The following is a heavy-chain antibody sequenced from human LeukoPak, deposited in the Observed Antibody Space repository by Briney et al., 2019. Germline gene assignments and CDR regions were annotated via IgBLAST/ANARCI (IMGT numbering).Heavy chain of an antibody. CDR2: IKQDGSEK. CDR1: GFTFSSYW. CDR3: ARGGSFWSDYYYFEY. J-gene: IGHJ4*02. Sequence: GGSLRLSCAASGFTFSSYWMSWVRQAPGKGLEWVANIKQDGSEKYYMDSVKGRFTISRDNAKNSLYLQMNSLRAEDTAVYYCARGGSFWSDYYYFEYWGQGTLVTVSS. D-gene: IGHD3-3*01. V-gene: IGHV3-7*01.